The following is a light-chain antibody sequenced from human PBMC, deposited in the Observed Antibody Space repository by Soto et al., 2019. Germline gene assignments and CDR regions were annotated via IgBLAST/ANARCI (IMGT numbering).Light chain of an antibody. V-gene: IGKV1-5*01. Sequence: DIQMTQSPSTLSASVGDRVTITCRASQSISSWLDWYQQKPGKAPKLLIYDASSLESGVPSRFSGSGSGTESTLTISSLQPDDFATYYCQQYNSYSTFGPGTKVDIK. CDR1: QSISSW. J-gene: IGKJ3*01. CDR3: QQYNSYST. CDR2: DAS.